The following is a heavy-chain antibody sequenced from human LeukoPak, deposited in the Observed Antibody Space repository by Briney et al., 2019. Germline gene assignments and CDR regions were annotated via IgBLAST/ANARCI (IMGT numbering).Heavy chain of an antibody. CDR2: ISSSGGST. Sequence: GGSLRLSCAASGFTFSSYAMSWVRQAPGKGLEWVSAISSSGGSTYYADSVKGRFTISRDNSRTTLYLQMNSLRADDTAVYYCARAIDYGDYNNFDYWGQGTLVTVSS. CDR3: ARAIDYGDYNNFDY. D-gene: IGHD4-17*01. V-gene: IGHV3-23*01. J-gene: IGHJ4*02. CDR1: GFTFSSYA.